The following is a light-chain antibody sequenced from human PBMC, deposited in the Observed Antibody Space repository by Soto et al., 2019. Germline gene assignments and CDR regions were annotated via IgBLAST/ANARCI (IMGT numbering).Light chain of an antibody. CDR3: QQYYSTPRT. V-gene: IGKV4-1*01. CDR2: WAS. Sequence: DIVMTQSPDSLAVSLGERATINYKSSQTVLYSSNNKNYLAWYQQKPGQPPKLLINWASTRESGVPDRFSGSGSGTDFTLTISSLQAEDVAVYYCQQYYSTPRTFGGGTKVEIK. J-gene: IGKJ4*01. CDR1: QTVLYSSNNKNY.